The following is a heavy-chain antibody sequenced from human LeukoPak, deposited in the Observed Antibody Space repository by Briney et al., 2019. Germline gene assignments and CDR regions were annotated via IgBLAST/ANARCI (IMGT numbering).Heavy chain of an antibody. CDR3: ARENLQYGNYAIDY. V-gene: IGHV3-13*01. J-gene: IGHJ4*02. CDR2: IDRDGVT. Sequence: PGGSLRLSCAASGFIFSKYDMHWVRQVTGKGLEWVSGIDRDGVTYYSGSVKGRFTSSRENAKNSLDLQMNTLRAGDTGVYYCARENLQYGNYAIDYWGQGILVIVPS. CDR1: GFIFSKYD. D-gene: IGHD4-11*01.